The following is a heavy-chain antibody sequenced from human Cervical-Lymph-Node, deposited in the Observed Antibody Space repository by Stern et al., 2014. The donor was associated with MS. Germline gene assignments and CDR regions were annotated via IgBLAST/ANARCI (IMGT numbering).Heavy chain of an antibody. V-gene: IGHV4-59*01. CDR3: ARATDL. CDR2: IYYSGTT. J-gene: IGHJ5*02. Sequence: QVHLQESCPGLLRPSETLSLTCTVSGGSITSYYWIWIRTAPGKGLEWMGYIYYSGTTNSNASLKGRVAISIDTSKTQFSLRLSSVTAADTAVYYCARATDLWGQGTLVTVSS. CDR1: GGSITSYY.